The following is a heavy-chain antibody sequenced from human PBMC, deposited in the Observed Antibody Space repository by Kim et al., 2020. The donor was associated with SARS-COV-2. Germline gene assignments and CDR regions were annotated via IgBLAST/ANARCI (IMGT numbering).Heavy chain of an antibody. V-gene: IGHV4-39*01. CDR2: IYYSGST. D-gene: IGHD6-13*01. CDR3: ARPGTPIAAAGTGWYFDL. Sequence: SETLSLTCTVSGGSISSSSYYWGWIRQPPGKGLEWIGSIYYSGSTYYNPSLKSRVTISVDTSKNQFSLKLSSVTAADTAVYYCARPGTPIAAAGTGWYFDLWGRGTLVTVSS. J-gene: IGHJ2*01. CDR1: GGSISSSSYY.